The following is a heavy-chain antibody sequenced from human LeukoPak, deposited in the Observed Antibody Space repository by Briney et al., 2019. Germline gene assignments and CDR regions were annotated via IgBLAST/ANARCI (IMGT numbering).Heavy chain of an antibody. CDR1: GGSISSYY. CDR3: ARRGADDYGDYGFDY. Sequence: PSETLSLTCTVSGGSISSYYWSWIRQPPGKGLEWIGYIFYRGSTNYNPSLKSRVTISIDTSKNQFSLKLSSVTAADTAVYYCARRGADDYGDYGFDYWGQGTLVTVPS. J-gene: IGHJ4*02. D-gene: IGHD4-17*01. CDR2: IFYRGST. V-gene: IGHV4-59*08.